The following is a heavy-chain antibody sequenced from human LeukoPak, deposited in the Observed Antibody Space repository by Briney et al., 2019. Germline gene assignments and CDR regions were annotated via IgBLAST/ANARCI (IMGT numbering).Heavy chain of an antibody. CDR3: ARDNDQMGLDPFDY. CDR1: GGSISSYY. V-gene: IGHV4-59*12. CDR2: IYYSGST. D-gene: IGHD1-1*01. Sequence: SETLSLTCTVSGGSISSYYWSWIRQPPGKGLEWIGYIYYSGSTNYNPSLKSRVTISVDTSKNQFSLKLSSVTAADTAVYYCARDNDQMGLDPFDYWGQGTLVTVSS. J-gene: IGHJ4*02.